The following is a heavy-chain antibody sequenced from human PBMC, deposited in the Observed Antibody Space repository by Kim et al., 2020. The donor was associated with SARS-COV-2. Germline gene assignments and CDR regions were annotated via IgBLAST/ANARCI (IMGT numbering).Heavy chain of an antibody. CDR2: ISSSSSYI. J-gene: IGHJ4*02. CDR3: ARDQVPYNWNHVWDY. CDR1: GFTFSSYS. Sequence: GGSLRLSCAASGFTFSSYSMNWVRQAPGKGLEWVSSISSSSSYIYYADSVKGRFTISRDNAKNSLYLQMNSLRAEDTAVYYCARDQVPYNWNHVWDYWGQGTLVTVSS. V-gene: IGHV3-21*01. D-gene: IGHD1-20*01.